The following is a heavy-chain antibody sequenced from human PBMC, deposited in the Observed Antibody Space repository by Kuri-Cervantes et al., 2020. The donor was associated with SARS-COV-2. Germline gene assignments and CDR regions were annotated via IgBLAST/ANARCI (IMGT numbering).Heavy chain of an antibody. Sequence: ESLKISCAVYGGSFSGYYWSWIRQPPGKGLEWIGEINHSGSTNYNPSLKSRVTISVDTSKNQFSLKLTSVTVADTAVYYCARGSPGYWGQGTLVTVSS. V-gene: IGHV4-34*01. CDR2: INHSGST. CDR3: ARGSPGY. J-gene: IGHJ4*02. CDR1: GGSFSGYY.